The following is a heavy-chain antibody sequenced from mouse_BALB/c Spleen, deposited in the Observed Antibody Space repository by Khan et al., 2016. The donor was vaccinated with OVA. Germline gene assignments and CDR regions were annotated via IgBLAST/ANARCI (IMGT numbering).Heavy chain of an antibody. V-gene: IGHV2-9*02. CDR1: GFSLSNYG. D-gene: IGHD2-4*01. J-gene: IGHJ3*01. CDR2: IWTGGIT. Sequence: VQLQESGPGLVAPSQSLSITCTVSGFSLSNYGVQWVRQPPGKGLEWLGVIWTGGITNYNSALMSRLSISKDNSKSQVFLKMNRLQTDDTAIYYCARSYDYDVGGFAYWGQGTLVTVSA. CDR3: ARSYDYDVGGFAY.